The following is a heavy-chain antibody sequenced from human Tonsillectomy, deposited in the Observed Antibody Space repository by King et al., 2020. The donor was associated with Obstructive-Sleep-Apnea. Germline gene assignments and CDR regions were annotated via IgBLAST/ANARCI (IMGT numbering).Heavy chain of an antibody. D-gene: IGHD3-22*01. J-gene: IGHJ5*02. CDR1: GGSISSNNYY. CDR2: TYYSGNT. Sequence: LQLQESGPGLVKPSETLSLTCTVSGGSISSNNYYWGWIRQPPGKGLEWIGSTYYSGNTYYNPSLKSRVTISEDTSKNQFSLKLSSVTAADTAVYYCARDGTDYDSSGYPLRGVWFDPWGQGTLVTVSS. V-gene: IGHV4-39*07. CDR3: ARDGTDYDSSGYPLRGVWFDP.